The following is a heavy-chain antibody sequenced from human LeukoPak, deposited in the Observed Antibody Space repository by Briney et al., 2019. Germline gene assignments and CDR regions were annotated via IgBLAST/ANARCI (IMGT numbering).Heavy chain of an antibody. V-gene: IGHV3-11*04. J-gene: IGHJ6*03. D-gene: IGHD3-16*01. CDR3: ARDFYGRKYMDI. CDR2: ISSSGSTK. Sequence: SGGSLRLSCAASGFTFSSQWMSWIRQAPGKGLEWVSYISSSGSTKKYADSVEGRFTISRDNAKNSLYLQMNSLRAEDTAVYYCARDFYGRKYMDIWGKGTTVTVSS. CDR1: GFTFSSQW.